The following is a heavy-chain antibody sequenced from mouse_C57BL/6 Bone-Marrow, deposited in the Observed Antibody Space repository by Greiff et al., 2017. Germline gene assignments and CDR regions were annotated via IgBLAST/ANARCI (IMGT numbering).Heavy chain of an antibody. CDR1: GYTFTGYR. J-gene: IGHJ2*01. CDR2: ILPGSGST. Sequence: QVQLQQSGAELMKPGASVKLSCKATGYTFTGYRIEWVKQRPGHGLEWIGEILPGSGSTNYNEKFKGKGTVTADTSSNPAYMQLNSLTTEDSAIYYCAREEYYGSSYNYFDYWGQGTTLTVSS. V-gene: IGHV1-9*01. D-gene: IGHD1-1*01. CDR3: AREEYYGSSYNYFDY.